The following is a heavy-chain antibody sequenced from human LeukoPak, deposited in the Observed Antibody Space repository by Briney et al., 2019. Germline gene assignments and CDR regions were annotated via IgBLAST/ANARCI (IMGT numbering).Heavy chain of an antibody. CDR1: GGSFSGYY. V-gene: IGHV4-34*01. CDR2: INHSGST. Sequence: SETLSLTCAVYGGSFSGYYWSRIRQPPGKGLEWIGEINHSGSTNYNPSLKSRVTISVDTSKNQFSLKLSSVTAADTAVYYCARGLAIEMATIWDYYYGMDVWGQGTTVTVSS. D-gene: IGHD5-24*01. CDR3: ARGLAIEMATIWDYYYGMDV. J-gene: IGHJ6*02.